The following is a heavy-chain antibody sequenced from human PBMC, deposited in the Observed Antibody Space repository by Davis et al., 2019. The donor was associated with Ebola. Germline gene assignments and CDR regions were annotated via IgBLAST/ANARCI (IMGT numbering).Heavy chain of an antibody. J-gene: IGHJ5*02. V-gene: IGHV4-61*01. D-gene: IGHD1-14*01. CDR2: IYYSGST. CDR1: GGSVSSGSYY. CDR3: ARSRGITWFDP. Sequence: SETLSLTCAVSGGSVSSGSYYWSWIRQPPGKGLEWIGYIYYSGSTNYNPSLKSRVTISVDTSKNQSSLKLSSVTAADTAVYYCARSRGITWFDPWGQGTLVTVSS.